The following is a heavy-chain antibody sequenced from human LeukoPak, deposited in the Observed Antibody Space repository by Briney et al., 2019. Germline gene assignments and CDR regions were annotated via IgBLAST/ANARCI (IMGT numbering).Heavy chain of an antibody. D-gene: IGHD5-18*01. CDR2: ISSSGSTI. CDR3: ARIPGLYSYGSVY. V-gene: IGHV3-48*03. CDR1: GFTFSSYE. J-gene: IGHJ4*02. Sequence: PGGSLRLSCAASGFTFSSYEMNWVRQAPGKGLEWVSYISSSGSTIYYADSVKGRFTISRDNAKNSLYLQMNSLRAEDTAVYYCARIPGLYSYGSVYWGQGTLVTVSS.